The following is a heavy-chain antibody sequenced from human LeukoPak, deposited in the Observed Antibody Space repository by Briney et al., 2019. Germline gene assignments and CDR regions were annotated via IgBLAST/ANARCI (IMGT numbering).Heavy chain of an antibody. V-gene: IGHV4-59*12. J-gene: IGHJ4*02. CDR3: ARGLASGYPPIPFDY. Sequence: PSETLSLTCTVSGGSIGTYYWSWIRQPPGRGLEWIGYVHYSGSTRYSPSLKGRVTISVDTSKIQFSLNLSSVTAADTAIYYCARGLASGYPPIPFDYWGQGTQVTVSS. CDR1: GGSIGTYY. D-gene: IGHD3-3*01. CDR2: VHYSGST.